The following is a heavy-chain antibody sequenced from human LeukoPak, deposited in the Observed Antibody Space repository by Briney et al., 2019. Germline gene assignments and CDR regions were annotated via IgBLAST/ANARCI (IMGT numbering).Heavy chain of an antibody. CDR1: GFTVSSNY. J-gene: IGHJ6*03. CDR2: IYSGGST. Sequence: ARSLRLSCAASGFTVSSNYMNWVRKAQGKGLEWVSVIYSGGSTYYADSVKGRFTISRDNSKYTLYLQMNSLRAEDTAVYYCAKVAEVGATGYYYYMDVWGKGTTVTISS. D-gene: IGHD1-26*01. CDR3: AKVAEVGATGYYYYMDV. V-gene: IGHV3-66*01.